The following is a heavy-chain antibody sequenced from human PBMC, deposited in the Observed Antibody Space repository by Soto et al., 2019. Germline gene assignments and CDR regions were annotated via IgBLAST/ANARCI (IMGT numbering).Heavy chain of an antibody. V-gene: IGHV3-23*01. CDR3: AKALVGEVGATNY. Sequence: PGGSLRLSCTASGFTFSNYAMSWVRQAPGKGLEWVSAITRTDSTYYADSVKGRFTISRDSSRNTLYLQMNSLGAEDAALYYCAKALVGEVGATNYWGQGTLVTVSS. J-gene: IGHJ4*02. CDR1: GFTFSNYA. D-gene: IGHD1-26*01. CDR2: ITRTDST.